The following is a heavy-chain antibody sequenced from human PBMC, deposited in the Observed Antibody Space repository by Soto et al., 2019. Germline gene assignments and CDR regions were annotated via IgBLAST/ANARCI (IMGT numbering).Heavy chain of an antibody. Sequence: GGSLRLSCAASGFTFRIYAMGWVRQSPGVGLEWVSAITDSGGDTFHADSVKGRFTISRDNTENTLYLQMNSLKAEDTTVYYCAKGSASSRPYYFDNWGQGTLVTVSS. D-gene: IGHD2-2*01. CDR2: ITDSGGDT. CDR1: GFTFRIYA. CDR3: AKGSASSRPYYFDN. J-gene: IGHJ4*02. V-gene: IGHV3-23*01.